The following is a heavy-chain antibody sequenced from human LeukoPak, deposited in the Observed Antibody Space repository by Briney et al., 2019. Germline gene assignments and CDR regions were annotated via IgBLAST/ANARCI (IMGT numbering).Heavy chain of an antibody. CDR3: ARQNDFRLDY. CDR2: IYPGDSDT. D-gene: IGHD3-3*01. Sequence: GESLQISCKGSGSISTSYWIGWVRPLPGKGLEWMGIIYPGDSDTRYSPSLQGQVTISVDTSLGTAYLQWSSLKASDTAIYYCARQNDFRLDYWGQGTLVTVSS. J-gene: IGHJ4*02. CDR1: GSISTSYW. V-gene: IGHV5-51*01.